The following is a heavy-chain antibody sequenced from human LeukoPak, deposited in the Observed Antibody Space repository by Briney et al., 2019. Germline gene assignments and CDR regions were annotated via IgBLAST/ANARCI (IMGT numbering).Heavy chain of an antibody. CDR3: ARTMTVYSGSYYPFDY. D-gene: IGHD1-26*01. Sequence: SVTVSCKASGGTFSSYAISWVRQAPGQGLEWMGGIIPIFGTANYAQKFQGRVTITTDESTSTAYMELSSLRSEDTAMYYCARTMTVYSGSYYPFDYWGQGTLVTVSS. CDR2: IIPIFGTA. CDR1: GGTFSSYA. J-gene: IGHJ4*02. V-gene: IGHV1-69*05.